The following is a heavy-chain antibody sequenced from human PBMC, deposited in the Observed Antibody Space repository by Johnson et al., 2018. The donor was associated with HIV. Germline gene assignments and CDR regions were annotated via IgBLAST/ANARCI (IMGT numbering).Heavy chain of an antibody. V-gene: IGHV3-66*01. CDR3: ASLPLRYRSWDDI. CDR1: GFTVSSNY. J-gene: IGHJ3*02. D-gene: IGHD3-9*01. Sequence: VQLVESGGGLVQPGGSLRLSCAASGFTVSSNYMSWVRQAPGKGLEWVSLIYSGGSTYYAASVTGSVTTSRDGSKNTVELHMNSLRAEDTAVYYCASLPLRYRSWDDIWGQGTMVTVSS. CDR2: IYSGGST.